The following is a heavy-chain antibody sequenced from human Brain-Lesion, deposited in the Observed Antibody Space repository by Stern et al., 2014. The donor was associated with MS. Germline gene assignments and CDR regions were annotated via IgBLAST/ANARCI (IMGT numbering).Heavy chain of an antibody. J-gene: IGHJ4*02. Sequence: QVQLVQSGPGLVKPSQTLSLTCTVSGASISSGTSYWSWIRQPAGGGLEWIGRLHASGATYYNPSLTSRVPISGATSKNPFSLNLNSVTAADTAVYYCARGHWELLGNNYFDSWGQGTLVTVSS. CDR1: GASISSGTSY. D-gene: IGHD1-26*01. V-gene: IGHV4-61*02. CDR3: ARGHWELLGNNYFDS. CDR2: LHASGAT.